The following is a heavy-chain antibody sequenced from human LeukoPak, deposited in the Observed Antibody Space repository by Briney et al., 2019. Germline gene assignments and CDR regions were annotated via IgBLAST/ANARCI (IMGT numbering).Heavy chain of an antibody. V-gene: IGHV1-8*01. CDR2: MNPNSGNT. J-gene: IGHJ6*02. Sequence: ASVKVSCKASGYTFTSYDINWVRQATGQGLEWMGWMNPNSGNTGYEQKFQGRVTTTRDTAISTAYMELSRMRYDDTAVHYCARDGGVVVPAWGDYYYYYGMDVWGQGTTVTVSS. CDR1: GYTFTSYD. CDR3: ARDGGVVVPAWGDYYYYYGMDV. D-gene: IGHD2-2*01.